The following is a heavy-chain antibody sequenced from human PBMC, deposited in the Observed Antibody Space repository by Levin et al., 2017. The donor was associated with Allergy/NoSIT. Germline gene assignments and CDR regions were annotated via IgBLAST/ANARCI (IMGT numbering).Heavy chain of an antibody. CDR3: ARDGGAYDSRGWGAFDY. J-gene: IGHJ4*02. CDR2: ISYDGSNK. CDR1: GFTFSSYA. D-gene: IGHD3-22*01. V-gene: IGHV3-30-3*01. Sequence: GGSLRLSCAASGFTFSSYAMHWVRQAPGKGLEWVAVISYDGSNKYYADSVKGRFTISRDNSKNTLYLQMNSLRAEDTAVYYCARDGGAYDSRGWGAFDYWGQGTLVTVSS.